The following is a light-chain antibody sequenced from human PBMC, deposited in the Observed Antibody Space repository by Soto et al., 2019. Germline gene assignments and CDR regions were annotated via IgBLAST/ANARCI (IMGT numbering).Light chain of an antibody. Sequence: QSVLTEPPRASAALGLKVTVSCSGSSSNIGVNSASPYHHLPLTAPQPLIYEDNKPPSRIPDRFSVSKSGTSATLAITGVQTGDESDYYCGSWDSSLSAYVFGTGTKVTVL. CDR3: GSWDSSLSAYV. V-gene: IGLV1-51*01. CDR1: SSNIGVNS. CDR2: EDN. J-gene: IGLJ1*01.